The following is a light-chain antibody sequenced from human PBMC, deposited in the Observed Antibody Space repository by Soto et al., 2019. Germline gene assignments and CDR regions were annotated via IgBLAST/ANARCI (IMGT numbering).Light chain of an antibody. CDR1: QSISSW. Sequence: DIQMTQSPSTLSASVGDRVTITCRASQSISSWLAWYQQKPGKAPQRLSYKASSLESGVPSRFRGSGSGTEFTLTISSLQPDDFATYYCQQYNSYSLTFGGGTKVEIK. CDR3: QQYNSYSLT. V-gene: IGKV1-5*03. CDR2: KAS. J-gene: IGKJ4*01.